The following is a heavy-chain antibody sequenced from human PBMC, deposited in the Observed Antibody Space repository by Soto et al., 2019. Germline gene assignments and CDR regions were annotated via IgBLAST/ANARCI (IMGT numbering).Heavy chain of an antibody. V-gene: IGHV3-23*01. Sequence: GGSLRLSCAASGFIFVNFGMSWARQAPGKGLEWISSISGSGFKKYYADSVKGRFTISRDNSKSTVYLELNNLSAEDTAVYHCAKNQGVELVPLATVDWFDPWGQGSVVTVSS. CDR3: AKNQGVELVPLATVDWFDP. J-gene: IGHJ5*02. D-gene: IGHD1-26*01. CDR2: ISGSGFKK. CDR1: GFIFVNFG.